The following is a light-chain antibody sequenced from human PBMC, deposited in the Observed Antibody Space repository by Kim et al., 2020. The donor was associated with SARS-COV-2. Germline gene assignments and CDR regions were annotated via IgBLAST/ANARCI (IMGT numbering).Light chain of an antibody. CDR3: SSFTTSSTYV. CDR2: VVT. J-gene: IGLJ1*01. CDR1: SSDIGAYNL. V-gene: IGLV2-14*03. Sequence: GHSITISCTGTSSDIGAYNLVSWYHQHPGKAPKLLIYVVTERPSGVSNRFSASKSGNTASLTISGLQTADEADYYCSSFTTSSTYVFGTGTKVTVL.